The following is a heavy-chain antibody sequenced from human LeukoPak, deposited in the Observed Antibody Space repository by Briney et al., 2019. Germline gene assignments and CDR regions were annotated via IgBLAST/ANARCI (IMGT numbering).Heavy chain of an antibody. J-gene: IGHJ4*02. Sequence: SETLSLTCTVSGASISSGGYYWSWIRQHPGKGLEWIGYIFYSGSTYYNPSLKSRVTISVDTSKNQFSLKLSSVTAADTAVYYCARATYYCAYSGLHTPGLSDYWGQGTLVTVSS. CDR1: GASISSGGYY. D-gene: IGHD1-26*01. V-gene: IGHV4-31*03. CDR3: ARATYYCAYSGLHTPGLSDY. CDR2: IFYSGST.